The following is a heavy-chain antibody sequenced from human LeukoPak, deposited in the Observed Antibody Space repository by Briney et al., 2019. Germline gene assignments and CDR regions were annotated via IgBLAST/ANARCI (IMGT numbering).Heavy chain of an antibody. CDR2: ISGSGGST. Sequence: GGFLKLSCAASRFTFSRYAMSWVRQAPGKGLEWVAAISGSGGSTNYADSLKGRFTISRDNSKNTLYLQLNSLRAEDTAVYYCAREDYDIVTGYPYYFDYWGQGTLVTVS. D-gene: IGHD3-9*01. CDR1: RFTFSRYA. V-gene: IGHV3-23*01. CDR3: AREDYDIVTGYPYYFDY. J-gene: IGHJ4*02.